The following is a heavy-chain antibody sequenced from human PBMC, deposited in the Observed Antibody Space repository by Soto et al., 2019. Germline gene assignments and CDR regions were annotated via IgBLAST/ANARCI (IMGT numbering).Heavy chain of an antibody. J-gene: IGHJ4*02. CDR3: ARRITMVRGAGSYFDY. D-gene: IGHD3-10*01. Sequence: ASETLSLTCTVSGGSVSSGSYYWSWIRQPPGKGLEWIGYIYYSGSTNYNPSLKSRVTISVDTSKNQFSLKLSSVTAADTAVYYCARRITMVRGAGSYFDYWGQGTLVTVSS. CDR1: GGSVSSGSYY. CDR2: IYYSGST. V-gene: IGHV4-61*01.